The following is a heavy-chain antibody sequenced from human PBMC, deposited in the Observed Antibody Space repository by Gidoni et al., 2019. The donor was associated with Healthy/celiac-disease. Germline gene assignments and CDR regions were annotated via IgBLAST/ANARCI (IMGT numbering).Heavy chain of an antibody. CDR2: IRSKAYGGTT. CDR1: GFTFCYYA. CDR3: TRVDSFDY. Sequence: EVQLVEYGGGLVQPGRSLRLSCTVSGFTFCYYAMCWVRQAPGKGLEWVGFIRSKAYGGTTEYAASVKGRFTISRDDSKSIAYLQMNSLKTEDTAVYYCTRVDSFDYWGQGTLVTVSS. D-gene: IGHD2-2*03. J-gene: IGHJ4*02. V-gene: IGHV3-49*04.